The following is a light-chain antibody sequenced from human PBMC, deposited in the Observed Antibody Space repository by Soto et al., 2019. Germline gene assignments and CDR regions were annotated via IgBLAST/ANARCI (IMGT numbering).Light chain of an antibody. Sequence: EIVMTQSPATLSVSPGERATLSCRASQSVSSNLAGYQQKPGQTPKLLIYVASTRATGIQARFSGSGSGKEVTLTIISLQSEDFAVYYCQKYNVWPLTFGGGTKVEFK. CDR2: VAS. CDR3: QKYNVWPLT. J-gene: IGKJ4*01. V-gene: IGKV3-15*01. CDR1: QSVSSN.